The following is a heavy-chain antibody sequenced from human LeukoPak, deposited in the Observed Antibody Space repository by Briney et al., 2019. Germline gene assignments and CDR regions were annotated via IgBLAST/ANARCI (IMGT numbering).Heavy chain of an antibody. CDR1: GYTFTSNY. CDR2: INPNNGGT. CDR3: ARDLKDDGFGAEGSLDF. J-gene: IGHJ4*02. V-gene: IGHV1-2*02. D-gene: IGHD3-10*01. Sequence: GASVKVSCKTFGYTFTSNYMQWVRQAPGQGLEWVGWINPNNGGTYYAEKFQGRVTMTRDTSAYTVYMELDRLRYDDTAVCFCARDLKDDGFGAEGSLDFWGQGTLVTVSS.